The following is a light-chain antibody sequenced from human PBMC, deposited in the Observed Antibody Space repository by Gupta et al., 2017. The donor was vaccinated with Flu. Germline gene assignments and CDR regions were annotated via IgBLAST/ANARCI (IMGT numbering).Light chain of an antibody. J-gene: IGKJ2*03. CDR1: QSISGW. CDR2: ATS. CDR3: QQAKTFPPRS. V-gene: IGKV1-12*01. Sequence: DIQMTPSPSFVSASVGDRVSINCRASQSISGWLTWYQQKSGEAPKLLIFATSSLQTGVPSRFSGSGSGTDFTLTITNLQPEDFATYYCQQAKTFPPRSFGQGTKVEIK.